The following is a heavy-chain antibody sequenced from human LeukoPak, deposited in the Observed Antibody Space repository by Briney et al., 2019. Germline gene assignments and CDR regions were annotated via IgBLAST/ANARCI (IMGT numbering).Heavy chain of an antibody. CDR1: GFTFSSYG. J-gene: IGHJ3*02. Sequence: GGSLRLSCAASGFTFSSYGMHWVRQAPGKGLEWVAVISYDGSNKYYADSVKGRFTISRDNSKNTLYLQMNSLRAEDTAAYYCAKEHSSGYYYGPYDAFDIWGQGTMVTVSS. V-gene: IGHV3-30*18. CDR2: ISYDGSNK. D-gene: IGHD3-22*01. CDR3: AKEHSSGYYYGPYDAFDI.